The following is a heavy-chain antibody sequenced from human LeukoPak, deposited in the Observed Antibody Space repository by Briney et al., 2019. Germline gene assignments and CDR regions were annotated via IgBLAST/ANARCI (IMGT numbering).Heavy chain of an antibody. CDR2: VKEDGSQK. CDR1: GFTSSRYW. CDR3: AREAY. V-gene: IGHV3-7*03. Sequence: GGSLRLSCAASGFTSSRYWMSWVRQAPGEGLEWVASVKEDGSQKNYADTVEGRYTISRDNAKKSLVLQMNSLRVENTAIYYCAREAYWGPGTLVTVSS. J-gene: IGHJ4*02.